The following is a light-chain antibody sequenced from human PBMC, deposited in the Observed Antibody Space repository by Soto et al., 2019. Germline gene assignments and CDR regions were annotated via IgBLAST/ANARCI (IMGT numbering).Light chain of an antibody. Sequence: DIQMTQSPSTLSASVGDRVPITCRASQSISSWLAWYQQKPGKAPKLLIYDASSLESGVPSRFSGSGSGTEFTLTISSLQPDDFATYYCQQYNSYLWTFGQGTKV. J-gene: IGKJ1*01. CDR3: QQYNSYLWT. CDR1: QSISSW. CDR2: DAS. V-gene: IGKV1-5*01.